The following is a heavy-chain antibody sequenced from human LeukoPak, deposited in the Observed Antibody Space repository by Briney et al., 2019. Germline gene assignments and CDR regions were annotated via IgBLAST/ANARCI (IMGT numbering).Heavy chain of an antibody. J-gene: IGHJ4*02. CDR3: ARTYYYDSSGLDSH. CDR2: INHSGST. D-gene: IGHD3-22*01. Sequence: SETLSLTCAVYGGSFSGYYWSWIRQPPGKGLEWIGEINHSGSTNYNPSLKSRVTISVDTSKNQFSLKLCSVTAADTAVYYCARTYYYDSSGLDSHWGQGTLVTVSS. CDR1: GGSFSGYY. V-gene: IGHV4-34*01.